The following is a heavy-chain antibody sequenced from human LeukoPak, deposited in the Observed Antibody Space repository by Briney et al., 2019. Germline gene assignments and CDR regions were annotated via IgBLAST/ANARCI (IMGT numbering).Heavy chain of an antibody. J-gene: IGHJ4*02. CDR1: GFTFSGYA. CDR3: AKALTGRGAYDY. D-gene: IGHD3-9*01. CDR2: ISGSGSDT. V-gene: IGHV3-23*01. Sequence: GGSLRLSCAGSGFTFSGYAMSWVRQAPGKGLEWVSAISGSGSDTFYADSVKGRFTISRDNSKNTLSVQMNSLRAEDTAVYYCAKALTGRGAYDYWGREPWSPSPQ.